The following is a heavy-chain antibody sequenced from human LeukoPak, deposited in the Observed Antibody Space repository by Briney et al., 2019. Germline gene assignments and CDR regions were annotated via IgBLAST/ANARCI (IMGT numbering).Heavy chain of an antibody. CDR1: GFTFSSYW. V-gene: IGHV3-74*01. CDR3: ARAVYYSNYLGY. CDR2: INSDGSST. D-gene: IGHD3-10*01. J-gene: IGHJ4*01. Sequence: GGSLRLSCAASGFTFSSYWMHWGRQAQGQGLVWVSRINSDGSSTNYADSVKGRFTISRDNAKNTLYLQMNSLRAEDTAMYYCARAVYYSNYLGYWGQGTLVTVSS.